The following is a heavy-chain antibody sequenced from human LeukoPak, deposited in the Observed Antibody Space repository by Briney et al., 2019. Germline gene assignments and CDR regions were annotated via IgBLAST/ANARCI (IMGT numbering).Heavy chain of an antibody. V-gene: IGHV1-46*01. CDR3: ARSVGATTWIDY. J-gene: IGHJ4*02. CDR1: GYTFTSYY. D-gene: IGHD1-26*01. Sequence: ASVKVSCKASGYTFTSYYMHWVRPAPGQGLEWMGIINPSGGSTSYAQKFQGRVTMTRDTSTSTVYMELSSLRSEDTAVYYCARSVGATTWIDYWGQGTLVTVSP. CDR2: INPSGGST.